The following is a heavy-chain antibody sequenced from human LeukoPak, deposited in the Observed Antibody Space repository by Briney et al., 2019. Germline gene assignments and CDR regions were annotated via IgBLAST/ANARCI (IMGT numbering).Heavy chain of an antibody. V-gene: IGHV4-59*08. CDR2: IYYSGST. Sequence: SETLSLTCTVSGGSISSYYWSWIRQPPGKGLEWIGYIYYSGSTNYNPSLKSRVTISVDTSKNQFSLKLSSVTAADTAVYYCARQVPRGYYGMDIWSQGTTVTVSS. D-gene: IGHD3-10*01. CDR3: ARQVPRGYYGMDI. CDR1: GGSISSYY. J-gene: IGHJ6*02.